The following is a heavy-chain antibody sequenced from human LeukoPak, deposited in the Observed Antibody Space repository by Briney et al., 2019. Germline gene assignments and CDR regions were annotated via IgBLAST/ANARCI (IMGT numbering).Heavy chain of an antibody. J-gene: IGHJ4*02. Sequence: SETLSLTCTVSGGSISSYYWSWIRQPAGKGLEWIGRIYTSGSTNHNASLKSRVSMSVDTSKNQFSLKLSSVTAADTAVFYGARENSGSYREFDYWGQGTLVTVSS. V-gene: IGHV4-4*07. CDR3: ARENSGSYREFDY. CDR2: IYTSGST. CDR1: GGSISSYY. D-gene: IGHD1-26*01.